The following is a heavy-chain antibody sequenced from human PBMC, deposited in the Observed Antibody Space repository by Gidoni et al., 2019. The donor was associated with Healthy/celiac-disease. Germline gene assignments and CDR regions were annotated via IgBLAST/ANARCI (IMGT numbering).Heavy chain of an antibody. CDR3: TTDGVPYYDFWSGYSYYFDY. CDR2: IKSKTDGGTT. Sequence: EVQLVESGGGLVQPGGSLRLSCAASGFTFSNPWMNWVRQAPGKGLEWVGRIKSKTDGGTTDYAAPVKGRFTISRDDSKNTLYLQMNSLKTEDTAVYYCTTDGVPYYDFWSGYSYYFDYWGQGTLVTVSS. V-gene: IGHV3-15*01. J-gene: IGHJ4*02. CDR1: GFTFSNPW. D-gene: IGHD3-3*01.